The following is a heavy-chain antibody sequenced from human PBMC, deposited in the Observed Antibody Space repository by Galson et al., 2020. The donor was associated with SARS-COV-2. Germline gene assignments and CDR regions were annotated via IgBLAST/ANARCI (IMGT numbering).Heavy chain of an antibody. D-gene: IGHD2-15*01. J-gene: IGHJ6*02. V-gene: IGHV3-21*01. CDR1: EFPFNNYN. CDR3: ARDLDPVVVVSTSRAYYYTMDV. Sequence: GESLKISCAASEFPFNNYNLNWVRQAPGKGLEWVSSISSSGSYIYYADSVKGRFTISRDNAKNSLFLQMNNLRAEDTAVYYCARDLDPVVVVSTSRAYYYTMDVWGPGTTVTVS. CDR2: ISSSGSYI.